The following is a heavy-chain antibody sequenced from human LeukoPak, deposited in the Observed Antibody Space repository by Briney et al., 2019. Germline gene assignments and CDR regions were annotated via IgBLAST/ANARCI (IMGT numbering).Heavy chain of an antibody. CDR2: ISNDGSNK. Sequence: GRSLRLSCAASGFTFSSYSMNWVRQAPGKGLEWVAAISNDGSNKYYADSVKGRFTISRDNSKNSLYLQMNSLRAEDPAVYYCAIVREAPLFDCGGEGTLVTASS. J-gene: IGHJ4*02. CDR3: AIVREAPLFDC. V-gene: IGHV3-33*01. CDR1: GFTFSSYS.